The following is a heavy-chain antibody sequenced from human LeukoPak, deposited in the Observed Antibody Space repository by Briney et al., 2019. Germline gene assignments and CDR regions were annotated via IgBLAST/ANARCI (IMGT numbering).Heavy chain of an antibody. V-gene: IGHV4-34*01. CDR1: GGSFSCYY. CDR3: ARDYDFWSGYYDY. Sequence: SETLSLTCAVCGGSFSCYYGSGIRQPPGKALEWIVEINHSGSTNYNPSLKSRVTISVDTSKNQFSLKLSSVTAADTAVYYCARDYDFWSGYYDYWGQGTLVTVSS. CDR2: INHSGST. J-gene: IGHJ4*02. D-gene: IGHD3-3*01.